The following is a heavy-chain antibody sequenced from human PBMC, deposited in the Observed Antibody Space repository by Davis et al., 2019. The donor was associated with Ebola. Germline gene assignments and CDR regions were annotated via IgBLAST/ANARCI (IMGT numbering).Heavy chain of an antibody. CDR2: IYDHST. J-gene: IGHJ4*02. V-gene: IGHV3-53*05. D-gene: IGHD6-19*01. Sequence: PGGSLRLSCAASGFTVSSNHMSWVRQAPGKGLEWVSAIYDHSTAYADSVRGRFIISRDKSNNTLYLEMNSLRVDDTAVYYCATTQWLREFDNWGQGTLVTVSS. CDR3: ATTQWLREFDN. CDR1: GFTVSSNH.